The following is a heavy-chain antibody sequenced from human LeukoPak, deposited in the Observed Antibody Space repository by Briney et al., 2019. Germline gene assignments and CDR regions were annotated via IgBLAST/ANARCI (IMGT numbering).Heavy chain of an antibody. CDR3: ARVDYITGTTSQSPTSSFDY. CDR1: GFTFSSYS. J-gene: IGHJ4*02. Sequence: GGSLRLSCAASGFTFSSYSMNWVRQAPGKGLEWVSSISSSSYIYYADSVKGRFTISRDNAKNSLYLQMNSLRAEDTAVYYCARVDYITGTTSQSPTSSFDYWGQGTLVTVSS. CDR2: ISSSSYI. D-gene: IGHD1-7*01. V-gene: IGHV3-21*01.